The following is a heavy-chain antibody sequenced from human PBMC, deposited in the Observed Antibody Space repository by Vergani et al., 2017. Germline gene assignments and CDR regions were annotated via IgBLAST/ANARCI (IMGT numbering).Heavy chain of an antibody. V-gene: IGHV3-21*01. D-gene: IGHD6-6*01. Sequence: EVQLVESGGGLVKPGGSLRLSCAASGFTFSSYSMNWVRQAPGKGLEWVSSISSSSSYIYYADSVKGRFTISRDNAKNSLYLQMNSLRAEDTAVYYCATLEYSSSKLVPNFDYWGQGTLVTVSS. CDR3: ATLEYSSSKLVPNFDY. J-gene: IGHJ4*02. CDR1: GFTFSSYS. CDR2: ISSSSSYI.